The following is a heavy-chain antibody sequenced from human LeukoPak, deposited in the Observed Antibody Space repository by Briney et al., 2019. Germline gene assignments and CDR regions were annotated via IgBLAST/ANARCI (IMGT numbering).Heavy chain of an antibody. J-gene: IGHJ2*01. Sequence: GGSLRLSCAASGFTFSGAAMHWVRQASGKGPEWVGHIRSKPNNYATAYAASVKGRFTISSDDSKNTAYLQMNSLKIEDTAVYYCTTGRYYYDSSGYFRWYFDLWGRGTLVIVSS. CDR1: GFTFSGAA. CDR3: TTGRYYYDSSGYFRWYFDL. D-gene: IGHD3-22*01. V-gene: IGHV3-73*01. CDR2: IRSKPNNYAT.